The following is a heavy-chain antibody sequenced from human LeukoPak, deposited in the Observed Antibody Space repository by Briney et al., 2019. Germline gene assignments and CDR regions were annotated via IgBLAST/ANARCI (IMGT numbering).Heavy chain of an antibody. CDR3: ARDLPGGITIFGG. V-gene: IGHV3-74*01. CDR2: INSDASLT. CDR1: GFTFSSYW. Sequence: PGGSLRLSCAASGFTFSSYWMHWVRQAPGRGLVWVSRINSDASLTSYADSVKGRFTISRDNAKNTLYLQMNNLRAEDTAVYYCARDLPGGITIFGGRGQGTLVTVSS. J-gene: IGHJ4*02. D-gene: IGHD3-3*01.